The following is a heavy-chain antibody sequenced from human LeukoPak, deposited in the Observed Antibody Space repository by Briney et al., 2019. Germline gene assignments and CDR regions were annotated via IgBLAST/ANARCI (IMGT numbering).Heavy chain of an antibody. D-gene: IGHD1-7*01. CDR1: GFTFSSYW. V-gene: IGHV3-33*06. J-gene: IGHJ4*02. CDR3: AKDRDWNYVIDY. Sequence: GGSLRLSCAASGFTFSSYWMSWVRQAPGKGLEWVAVIWYDGSNKYYADSVKGRFTISRDNSKNTLYLQMNSLRAEDTAVYYCAKDRDWNYVIDYWGQGTLVTVSS. CDR2: IWYDGSNK.